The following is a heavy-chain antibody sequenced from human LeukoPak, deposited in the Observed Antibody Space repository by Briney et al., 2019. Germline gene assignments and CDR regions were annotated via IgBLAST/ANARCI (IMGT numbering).Heavy chain of an antibody. CDR1: GGSVSSGTYY. Sequence: SETLSLTCSVSGGSVSSGTYYWTWIRQPPGQGLEWIGYFYYNLKTTNYNPSLKSRVTISVDTSKNQFSLKLNSVTAADTAMYYCAKDGAGGALDIWGQGTMVTVSS. D-gene: IGHD5-24*01. CDR3: AKDGAGGALDI. J-gene: IGHJ3*02. CDR2: FYYNLKTT. V-gene: IGHV4-61*01.